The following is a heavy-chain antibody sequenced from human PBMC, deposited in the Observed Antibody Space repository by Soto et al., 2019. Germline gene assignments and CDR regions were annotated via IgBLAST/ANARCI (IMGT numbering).Heavy chain of an antibody. CDR3: ARGRYGDY. J-gene: IGHJ4*02. CDR1: GYAFTTYG. D-gene: IGHD1-1*01. V-gene: IGHV1-18*01. CDR2: ISAHNGNT. Sequence: QVHLVQSGAEVKKPGASVKVSCKGSGYAFTTYGITWVRQAPGQGLEWMGGISAHNGNTNYAQKLQCRVTVTRDTSTSTAYMVLRSPRSDDTAVYYCARGRYGDYWGQGALVTVSS.